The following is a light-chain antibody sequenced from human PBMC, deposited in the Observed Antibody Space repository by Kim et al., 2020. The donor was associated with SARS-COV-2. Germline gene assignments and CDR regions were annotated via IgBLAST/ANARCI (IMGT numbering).Light chain of an antibody. CDR3: GTWDSSLSASYV. Sequence: KVTLSCSGSSSNIGNNYVSWYQQLPGTAPKLLIYDNNKRPSGIPDRFSGSKSGTSATLGITGLQTGDEADYYCGTWDSSLSASYVFGTGTKVTVL. V-gene: IGLV1-51*01. J-gene: IGLJ1*01. CDR2: DNN. CDR1: SSNIGNNY.